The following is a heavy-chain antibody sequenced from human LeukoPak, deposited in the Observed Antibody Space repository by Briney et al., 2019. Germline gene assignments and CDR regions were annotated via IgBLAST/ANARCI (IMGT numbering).Heavy chain of an antibody. CDR2: INHSGST. CDR1: GGSISSYY. CDR3: ASRGQAYYYDSSGYYYT. D-gene: IGHD3-22*01. Sequence: SETLSLTCTVSGGSISSYYWSWIRQPPGKGLEWIGEINHSGSTNYNPSLKSRVTISVDTSKNQFSLKLSSVTAADTAVYYCASRGQAYYYDSSGYYYTWGQGTLVTVSS. J-gene: IGHJ4*02. V-gene: IGHV4-34*01.